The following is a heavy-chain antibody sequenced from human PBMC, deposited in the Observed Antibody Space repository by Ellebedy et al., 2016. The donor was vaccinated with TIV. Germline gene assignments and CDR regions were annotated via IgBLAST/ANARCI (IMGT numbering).Heavy chain of an antibody. V-gene: IGHV4-4*07. J-gene: IGHJ3*01. Sequence: PSETLSLTCTVSGVSITSHFWTWIRQPAGKGLEWIGRMYPSGTPNYNPSLKSRVTMSLDTSKDQFSLKLTSVTAADPAVYYCARHGPQWFDAFDVWGQGTMVTVSS. CDR3: ARHGPQWFDAFDV. D-gene: IGHD3-22*01. CDR1: GVSITSHF. CDR2: MYPSGTP.